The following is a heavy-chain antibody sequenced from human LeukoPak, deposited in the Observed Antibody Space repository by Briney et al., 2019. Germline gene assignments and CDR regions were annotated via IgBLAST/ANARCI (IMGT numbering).Heavy chain of an antibody. CDR3: ARLRGYSYAADP. D-gene: IGHD5-18*01. CDR1: GDSMSSSSVYY. CDR2: IYDTGNT. J-gene: IGHJ5*02. Sequence: PSETLSLICTVSGDSMSSSSVYYWGWIRQTPGKGLEWIGSIYDTGNTHYSPTLQSRVSIYLEKSQNQFSLKLTSVTAADTAVFYCARLRGYSYAADPWGRGTLVTGSS. V-gene: IGHV4-39*01.